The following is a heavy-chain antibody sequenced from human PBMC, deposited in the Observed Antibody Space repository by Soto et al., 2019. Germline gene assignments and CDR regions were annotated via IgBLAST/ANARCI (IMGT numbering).Heavy chain of an antibody. V-gene: IGHV3-30*18. J-gene: IGHJ6*02. CDR3: AKEFRRVLPPSYYYYGMDV. CDR1: GFTFSSYG. D-gene: IGHD1-26*01. CDR2: ISYDGSNK. Sequence: QVQLVESGGGVVQPGRSLRLSCAASGFTFSSYGMHWVRQAPGKGLEWVAVISYDGSNKYYADSVKGRFTISRDNSKNTLYLQMNSLRAEDTAVYYCAKEFRRVLPPSYYYYGMDVWGQGTTVTVSS.